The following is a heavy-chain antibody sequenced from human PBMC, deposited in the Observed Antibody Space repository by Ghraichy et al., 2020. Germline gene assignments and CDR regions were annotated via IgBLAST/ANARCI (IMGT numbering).Heavy chain of an antibody. CDR2: ISSSSSYI. CDR3: ARDCSGGSCYPLYYYYYGMDV. Sequence: GGSLRLSCAASEFTFSSYSMNWVRQAPGKGLEWVSSISSSSSYIYYADSVKGRFTISRDNAKNSLYLQMNSLRAEDTAVYYCARDCSGGSCYPLYYYYYGMDVWGQGTTVTVSS. J-gene: IGHJ6*02. V-gene: IGHV3-21*01. CDR1: EFTFSSYS. D-gene: IGHD2-15*01.